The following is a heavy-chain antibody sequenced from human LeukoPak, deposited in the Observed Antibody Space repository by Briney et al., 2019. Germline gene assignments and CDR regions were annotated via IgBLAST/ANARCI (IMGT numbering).Heavy chain of an antibody. J-gene: IGHJ4*02. CDR2: MNPNSGDA. Sequence: ASVKVSCKASGYTFTSYDINWVRQATGQGVEWMGWMNPNSGDAGYAREFQGRVTMTRNTSISTAYMELSSLRSEDTAVYYCARAQLVGATPSPDYWGQGTLVTVSS. D-gene: IGHD1-26*01. CDR3: ARAQLVGATPSPDY. CDR1: GYTFTSYD. V-gene: IGHV1-8*01.